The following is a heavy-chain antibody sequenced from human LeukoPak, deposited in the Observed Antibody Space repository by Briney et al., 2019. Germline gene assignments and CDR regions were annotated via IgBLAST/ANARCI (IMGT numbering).Heavy chain of an antibody. J-gene: IGHJ6*03. Sequence: PSETLSLTCTVSGGSISSSSYYWGWIRQPPGKGLEWIGSIYYSGSTYYNPSLKSRVTISVDTSKNQFSLKLSSVTAADTAVYYCAGGAEDIVVVPAAIGPLNYYYYYMDVWGKGTTVTVSS. D-gene: IGHD2-2*02. CDR2: IYYSGST. CDR3: AGGAEDIVVVPAAIGPLNYYYYYMDV. CDR1: GGSISSSSYY. V-gene: IGHV4-39*01.